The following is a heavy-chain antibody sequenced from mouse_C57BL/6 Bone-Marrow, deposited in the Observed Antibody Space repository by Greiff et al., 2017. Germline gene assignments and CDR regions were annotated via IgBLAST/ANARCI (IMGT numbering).Heavy chain of an antibody. Sequence: QVQLQQSGAELVKPGASVKMSCKASGYTFTTYPIEWMKQNHGQSLEWIGNFHPYNDDTKYNEKFKGKATLTVETSSNTVYLELSRLTSDDSAVNYYSSSSTFFYYFDYWGQGTTLTVSS. CDR3: SSSSTFFYYFDY. J-gene: IGHJ2*01. CDR1: GYTFTTYP. V-gene: IGHV1-47*01. CDR2: FHPYNDDT. D-gene: IGHD5-1*01.